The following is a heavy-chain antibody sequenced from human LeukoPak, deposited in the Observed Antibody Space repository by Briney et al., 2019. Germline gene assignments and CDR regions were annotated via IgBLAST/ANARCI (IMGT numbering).Heavy chain of an antibody. J-gene: IGHJ4*02. D-gene: IGHD4-17*01. CDR2: IYHSGST. CDR3: ARTTALDY. Sequence: SETLSLTCTVSGGSISSSSYYWGWIRQPPGKGLEWIGYIYHSGSTYYNPSLKSRVTISVDRSKNQFSLKLSSVTAADTAVYYCARTTALDYWGQGTLVTVSS. V-gene: IGHV4-39*07. CDR1: GGSISSSSYY.